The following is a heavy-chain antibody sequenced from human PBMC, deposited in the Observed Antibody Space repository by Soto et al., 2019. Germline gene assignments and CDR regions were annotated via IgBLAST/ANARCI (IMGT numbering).Heavy chain of an antibody. CDR2: ISSSSSTI. CDR3: ARPHCSGGSCYSSPFDY. D-gene: IGHD2-15*01. V-gene: IGHV3-48*01. CDR1: GFTFSSYS. Sequence: GGSLRLSCAASGFTFSSYSMNWVRQAPGKGLEWVSYISSSSSTIYYADSVKGRFTISRDNAKNSLYLQMNSLRAEDTAVYYCARPHCSGGSCYSSPFDYWGQGTLVTVSS. J-gene: IGHJ4*02.